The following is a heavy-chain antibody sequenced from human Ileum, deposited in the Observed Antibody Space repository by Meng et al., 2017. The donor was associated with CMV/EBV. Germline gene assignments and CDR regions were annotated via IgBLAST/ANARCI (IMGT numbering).Heavy chain of an antibody. V-gene: IGHV3-30*02. CDR1: GFSISSFV. D-gene: IGHD2-15*01. J-gene: IGHJ4*02. CDR3: AKEGSGGPYYQH. Sequence: GGSLRLSCAASGFSISSFVMHWVRQTPDKGLEWVTMVRSDGGDGDNKYYTDSVKGRFTISRDKSNNMLYLYMESLRSEDTAVYYCAKEGSGGPYYQHWGQGTLVTVSS. CDR2: VRSDGGDGDNK.